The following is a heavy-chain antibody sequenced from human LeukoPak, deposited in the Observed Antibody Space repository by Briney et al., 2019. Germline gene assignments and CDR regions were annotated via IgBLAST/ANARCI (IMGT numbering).Heavy chain of an antibody. CDR1: GGSISSYY. J-gene: IGHJ4*02. Sequence: SETLSLTCTISGGSISSYYWRWIRQPPGKGLEWIGYIYYSGSTNYNPSLKSRVTISVDTSKNQFSLKLSSVTAADTAVYYCARSSMVPDYWGQGTLVTVSS. CDR2: IYYSGST. CDR3: ARSSMVPDY. V-gene: IGHV4-59*01. D-gene: IGHD6-13*01.